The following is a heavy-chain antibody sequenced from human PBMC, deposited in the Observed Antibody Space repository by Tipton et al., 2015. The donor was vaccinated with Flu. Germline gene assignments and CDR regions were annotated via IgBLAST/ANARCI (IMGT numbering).Heavy chain of an antibody. J-gene: IGHJ6*02. CDR2: IHYSGSS. D-gene: IGHD2-2*01. CDR3: ARDSPASASYSDMGV. V-gene: IGHV4-31*03. Sequence: TLSLTCTVSGGSISSGGYYWSWIRQHPGKGLEWIGYIHYSGSSNYNPSLKSRVTISMDTSKNQFSLKLSSVTAADTAVYYCARDSPASASYSDMGVWGQGTTVSVSS. CDR1: GGSISSGGYY.